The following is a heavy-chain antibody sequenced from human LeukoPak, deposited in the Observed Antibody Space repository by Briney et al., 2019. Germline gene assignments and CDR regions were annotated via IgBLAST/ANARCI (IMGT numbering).Heavy chain of an antibody. CDR3: AGGLLGCSGGSCYPTDY. J-gene: IGHJ4*02. Sequence: PGGSLRLSCAASGFTFSNYWMHWVRQAAGEGLVWLSRVDHGGSGTNYANSVKGRFTISRDNSKNTLYLQMNSLRAEDTAVYYCAGGLLGCSGGSCYPTDYWGQGTLVIVSS. CDR1: GFTFSNYW. D-gene: IGHD2-15*01. V-gene: IGHV3-74*01. CDR2: VDHGGSGT.